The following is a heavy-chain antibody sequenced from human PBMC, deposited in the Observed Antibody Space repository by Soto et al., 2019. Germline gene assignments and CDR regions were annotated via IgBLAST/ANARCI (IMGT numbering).Heavy chain of an antibody. CDR2: ISHDGSNK. D-gene: IGHD7-27*01. CDR1: GFTFSDYG. V-gene: IGHV3-30*18. Sequence: PGGSLRLSCAASGFTFSDYGMHWVRQAPGKGLEWVALISHDGSNKYYADSVKGRFTISRDNSKNTLYLQMNSLRAEDTTIYYCAKDRPVKGRSGSLSYWGQGTMFTVSP. J-gene: IGHJ4*02. CDR3: AKDRPVKGRSGSLSY.